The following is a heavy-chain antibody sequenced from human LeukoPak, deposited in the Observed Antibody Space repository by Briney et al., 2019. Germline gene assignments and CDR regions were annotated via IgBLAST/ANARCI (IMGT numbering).Heavy chain of an antibody. CDR2: IYYSGST. D-gene: IGHD5-12*01. CDR3: ARGNGGYAVY. J-gene: IGHJ4*02. Sequence: AETLSLTCTVSGGSISSYYWIWIRQPPGKGLEWIGYIYYSGSTNYNPSLKSRVTISVDTSKNQFSLKLSSVTAADTAIFYCARGNGGYAVYWGQGTLVTVSS. V-gene: IGHV4-59*01. CDR1: GGSISSYY.